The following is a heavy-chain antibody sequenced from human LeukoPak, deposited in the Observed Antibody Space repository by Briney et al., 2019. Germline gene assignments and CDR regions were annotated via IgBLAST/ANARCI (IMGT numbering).Heavy chain of an antibody. V-gene: IGHV4-39*01. CDR3: ARIGQAAAGTGY. CDR1: GGSISSSSYY. D-gene: IGHD6-13*01. CDR2: IYYSGST. J-gene: IGHJ4*02. Sequence: SETLSLTCTVSGGSISSSSYYWGWIRQPPGKGLGWIGSIYYSGSTYYNPSLKSRVTISVDTSKNQFSLKLSSVTAADTAVYYCARIGQAAAGTGYWGQGTLVTVSS.